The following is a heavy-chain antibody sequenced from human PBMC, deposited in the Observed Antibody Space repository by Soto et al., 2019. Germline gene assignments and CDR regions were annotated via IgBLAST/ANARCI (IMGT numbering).Heavy chain of an antibody. CDR2: INHSGST. CDR3: ARAAPRYCRGGSCYSGRAY. D-gene: IGHD2-15*01. J-gene: IGHJ4*02. CDR1: GGSFSGYY. V-gene: IGHV4-34*01. Sequence: TSETLSLTCAVYGGSFSGYYWSWIRQPPGKGLEWIGEINHSGSTNYNPSLKSRVTISVDTSKNQFSLKLSSVTAADTAVYYCARAAPRYCRGGSCYSGRAYWGQGTLVTVS.